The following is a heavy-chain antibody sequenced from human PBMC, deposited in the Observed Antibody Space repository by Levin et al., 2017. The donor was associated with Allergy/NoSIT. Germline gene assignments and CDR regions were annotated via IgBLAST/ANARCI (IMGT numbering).Heavy chain of an antibody. CDR3: ARDPTRWLPVLGVDY. CDR1: GFTFSSYA. V-gene: IGHV3-30*04. J-gene: IGHJ4*02. D-gene: IGHD3-22*01. CDR2: ISYDGSNK. Sequence: PGGSLRLSCAASGFTFSSYAMHWVRQAPGKGLEWVAVISYDGSNKYYADSVKGRFTISRDNSKNTLYLQMNSLRAEDTAVYYCARDPTRWLPVLGVDYWGQGTLVTVSS.